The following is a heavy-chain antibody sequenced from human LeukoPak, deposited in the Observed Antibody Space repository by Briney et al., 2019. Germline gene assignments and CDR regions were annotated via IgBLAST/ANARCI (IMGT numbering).Heavy chain of an antibody. V-gene: IGHV1-18*01. CDR3: ARGEHYYDSSGPPGDWFDP. D-gene: IGHD3-22*01. CDR2: ISAYNGNT. Sequence: ASVKVSCKASGYTFTSYGISWVRQAPGQGLEWMGWISAYNGNTNYAQKLQGRVTMTTDTSTSTAYMELRSLRSDDTAVYYCARGEHYYDSSGPPGDWFDPWGQGTLVTVSS. CDR1: GYTFTSYG. J-gene: IGHJ5*02.